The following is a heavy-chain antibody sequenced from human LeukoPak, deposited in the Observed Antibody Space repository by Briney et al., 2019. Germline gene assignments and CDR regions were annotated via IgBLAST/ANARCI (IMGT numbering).Heavy chain of an antibody. V-gene: IGHV3-48*01. CDR2: ISSGSGTI. CDR1: GFTFSHFW. D-gene: IGHD6-6*01. J-gene: IGHJ4*02. Sequence: GGSLRLSCAASGFTFSHFWMSWVRQAPGKGLEWVSYISSGSGTIHYADSVKGRFTISRDSARSSLYLQVNSLRAEDTAVYYCARGGSARPDYWGQGTLVTVSS. CDR3: ARGGSARPDY.